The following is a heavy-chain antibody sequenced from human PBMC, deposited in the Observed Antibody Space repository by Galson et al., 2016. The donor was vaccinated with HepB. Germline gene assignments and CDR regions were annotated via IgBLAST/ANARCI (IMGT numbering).Heavy chain of an antibody. D-gene: IGHD1-26*01. CDR3: ARNSGSYDPFDY. CDR2: ISYDGITK. Sequence: SLRLSCAASGFTFSNYPIHWVRQAPGKGLEWVAVISYDGITKNYADSVKGRFTISRDNSKNTLYLQMNSLRTEDTAVYYCARNSGSYDPFDYWGQGPLVTVSS. CDR1: GFTFSNYP. J-gene: IGHJ4*02. V-gene: IGHV3-30-3*01.